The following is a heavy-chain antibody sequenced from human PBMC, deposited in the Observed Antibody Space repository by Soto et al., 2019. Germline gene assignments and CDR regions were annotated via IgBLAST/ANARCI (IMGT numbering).Heavy chain of an antibody. J-gene: IGHJ4*02. D-gene: IGHD3-10*01. CDR1: GXXXXFXX. CDR2: VNPIVSMS. Sequence: QVQLVQSGAEVKRPGSSVKXSXXXXGXXXXFXXXXXXXXXXGXXXEWMGRVNPIVSMSNYAQKFQGRVTMTADKSTSTAYMELSSLRSEDTAIYXCASXXXSGXRAFDYWGQGALVTVSS. V-gene: IGHV1-69*02. CDR3: ASXXXSGXRAFDY.